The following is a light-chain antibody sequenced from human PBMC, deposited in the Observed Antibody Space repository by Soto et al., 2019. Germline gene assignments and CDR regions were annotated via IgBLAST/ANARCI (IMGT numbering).Light chain of an antibody. V-gene: IGKV1-39*01. CDR2: AAS. CDR1: QSISSS. Sequence: DMQMTQSPSSLSTSVGDRVTITCRASQSISSSFNWYQQKPGKAPKLLIYAASSLQSGVPSRFSGSGSGTDFTLTISSLQPEDFATYYCQQSYSTPYTFGQGTKLEIK. J-gene: IGKJ2*01. CDR3: QQSYSTPYT.